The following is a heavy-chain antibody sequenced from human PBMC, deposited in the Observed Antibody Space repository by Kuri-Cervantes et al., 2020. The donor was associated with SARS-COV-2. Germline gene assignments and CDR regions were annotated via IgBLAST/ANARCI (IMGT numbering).Heavy chain of an antibody. CDR2: IYSGGST. CDR3: AREAYNYYYDSSGYLLGGAFDI. Sequence: GGSLRLSCAASGFTVSSNYMSWVRQAPGKGLEWVSVIYSGGSTYYADSVKGRFTISRDNSKNTLYLQMNSLRAEDTDVYYCAREAYNYYYDSSGYLLGGAFDIWGQGTMVTVSS. V-gene: IGHV3-53*01. J-gene: IGHJ3*02. CDR1: GFTVSSNY. D-gene: IGHD3-22*01.